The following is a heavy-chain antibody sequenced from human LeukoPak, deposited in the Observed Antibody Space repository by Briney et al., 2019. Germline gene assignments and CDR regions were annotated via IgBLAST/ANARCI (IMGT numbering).Heavy chain of an antibody. CDR3: ARDRMAYCGGDCYSGDY. V-gene: IGHV4-39*07. CDR1: GGSISSSTYY. D-gene: IGHD2-21*02. J-gene: IGHJ4*02. Sequence: PSETLSLTCTVSGGSISSSTYYWGWIRQPPGKGLEWIGSIYYSGSTYYNPSLKSRVTISVDTSKNQFSLKLSSVTAADTAVYYCARDRMAYCGGDCYSGDYWGQGTLVTVSS. CDR2: IYYSGST.